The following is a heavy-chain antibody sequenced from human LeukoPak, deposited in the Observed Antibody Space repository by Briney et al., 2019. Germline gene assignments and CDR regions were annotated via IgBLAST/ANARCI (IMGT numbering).Heavy chain of an antibody. CDR1: GDSISSYY. CDR3: ARYYGDYSAALDI. J-gene: IGHJ3*02. V-gene: IGHV4-59*06. D-gene: IGHD4-17*01. CDR2: IYYSGST. Sequence: SETLSLTCTVSGDSISSYYWSWIRQHPGKGLEWIGYIYYSGSTYYNPSLKSRVTISVDTSKNQFSLKLSSVTAADTAVYYCARYYGDYSAALDIWGQGTMVTVSS.